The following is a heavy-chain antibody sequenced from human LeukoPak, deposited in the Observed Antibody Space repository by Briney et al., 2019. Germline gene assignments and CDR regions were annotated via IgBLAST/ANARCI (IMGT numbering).Heavy chain of an antibody. Sequence: SETLSLTCAVYGGSFSGYYWSWIRQPPGKGLEWIGEINHSGSTNYNPSLKSRATISVDTSKNQFSLKLSSVTAADTAVYYCARDTMVRGGNYFDYWGQGTLVTVSS. CDR3: ARDTMVRGGNYFDY. J-gene: IGHJ4*02. V-gene: IGHV4-34*01. D-gene: IGHD3-10*01. CDR2: INHSGST. CDR1: GGSFSGYY.